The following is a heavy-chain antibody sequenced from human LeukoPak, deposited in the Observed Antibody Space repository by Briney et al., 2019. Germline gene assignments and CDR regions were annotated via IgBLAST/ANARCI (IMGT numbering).Heavy chain of an antibody. J-gene: IGHJ4*02. V-gene: IGHV3-21*01. CDR1: GFTFSSYS. Sequence: WGSLRLSCAASGFTFSSYSMNWVRQAPGKGLEWVSSISSSSSYIYYADSVKGRFTISRDNAKNSLYLQMNSLRAEDTAVYYCARHYSGSYSPFDYWGQGTLVTVSS. CDR3: ARHYSGSYSPFDY. CDR2: ISSSSSYI. D-gene: IGHD1-26*01.